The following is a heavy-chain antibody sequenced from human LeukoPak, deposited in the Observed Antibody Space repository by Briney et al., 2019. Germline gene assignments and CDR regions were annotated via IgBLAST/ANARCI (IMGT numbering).Heavy chain of an antibody. J-gene: IGHJ6*04. Sequence: PGGSRRLSCAASGFSFSSFEMNWFRQAPGKGLEWISYIDASGTLTHYADSMEGRFTISRDNAKNTLCLQMNSLRGEDTGIYYCARDGTPNYRTGWVYMDVWGKGTTVTISS. V-gene: IGHV3-48*03. CDR3: ARDGTPNYRTGWVYMDV. CDR1: GFSFSSFE. CDR2: IDASGTLT. D-gene: IGHD6-19*01.